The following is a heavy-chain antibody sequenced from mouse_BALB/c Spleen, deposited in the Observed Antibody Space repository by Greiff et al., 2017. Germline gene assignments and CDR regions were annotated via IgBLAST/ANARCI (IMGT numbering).Heavy chain of an antibody. V-gene: IGHV1S137*01. J-gene: IGHJ2*01. Sequence: QVQLQQSGAELVRPGVSVKISCKGSGYTFTDYAMHWVKQSHAKSLEWIGVISTYYGDASYNQKFKGKATMTVDKSSSTAYMELARLTSEDSAIYYCARGLWLRRDYFDYWGQGTTLTVSS. CDR2: ISTYYGDA. D-gene: IGHD2-2*01. CDR1: GYTFTDYA. CDR3: ARGLWLRRDYFDY.